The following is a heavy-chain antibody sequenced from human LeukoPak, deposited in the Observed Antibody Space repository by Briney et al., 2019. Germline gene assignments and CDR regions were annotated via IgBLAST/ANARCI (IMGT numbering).Heavy chain of an antibody. CDR3: GRDHSGTQDY. CDR2: IWDDGSNE. V-gene: IGHV3-33*01. J-gene: IGHJ4*02. CDR1: VFPFSNYG. Sequence: GGFLRLSCAASVFPFSNYGMHWVRQAPGKGLEWVAVIWDDGSNEYYADSVKGRFTIFRDNRRNTLYLQMNSLRAEDTAVYSCGRDHSGTQDYWGQGTLVTVSS. D-gene: IGHD1-1*01.